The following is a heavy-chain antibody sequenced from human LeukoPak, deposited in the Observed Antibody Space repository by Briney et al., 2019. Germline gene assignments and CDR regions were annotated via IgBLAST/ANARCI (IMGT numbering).Heavy chain of an antibody. V-gene: IGHV4-61*02. CDR2: IYTSGST. Sequence: TSETLSLTCTVSGGSISSGSHYWSWIRQPAGKGLEWIGRIYTSGSTNYNPSLKSRVTISVDTSKNQFSLKLSSVTAADTAVYYCARDRAVLGYCSSTSCYAGLNWFDPWGQGTLVTVSS. CDR3: ARDRAVLGYCSSTSCYAGLNWFDP. D-gene: IGHD2-2*01. CDR1: GGSISSGSHY. J-gene: IGHJ5*02.